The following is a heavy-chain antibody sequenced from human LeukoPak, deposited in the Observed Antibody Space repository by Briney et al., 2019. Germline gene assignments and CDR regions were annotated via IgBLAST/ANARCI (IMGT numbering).Heavy chain of an antibody. V-gene: IGHV3-53*01. D-gene: IGHD4-17*01. CDR2: LYSGGST. CDR1: GFTVSTNC. Sequence: GGSLRLSCAASGFTVSTNCMSWVRQAPGKGLEWVSVLYSGGSTYYADSVKGRFTISRDNSKNTLYLQMNSLRAADTAVYYCARAAIFGDYDSDYWGQGTLVTVSS. J-gene: IGHJ4*02. CDR3: ARAAIFGDYDSDY.